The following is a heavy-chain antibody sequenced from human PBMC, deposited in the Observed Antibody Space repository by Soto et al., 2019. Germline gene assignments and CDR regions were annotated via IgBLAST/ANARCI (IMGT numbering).Heavy chain of an antibody. D-gene: IGHD4-17*01. J-gene: IGHJ4*02. CDR2: INAGNGNT. CDR3: ARGGDYEVDYFDY. CDR1: GYTFTSYA. V-gene: IGHV1-3*01. Sequence: GASVKVSCKASGYTFTSYAMHWVRQAPGQRLEWMGWINAGNGNTKYSQKFQGRVTITRDTSASTAYMELSSLRSEDTAVYYCARGGDYEVDYFDYWGQGTLVTVSS.